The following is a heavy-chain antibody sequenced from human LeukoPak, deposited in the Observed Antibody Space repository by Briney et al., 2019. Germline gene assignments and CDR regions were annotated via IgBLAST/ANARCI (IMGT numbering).Heavy chain of an antibody. D-gene: IGHD3-3*01. V-gene: IGHV3-30-3*01. J-gene: IGHJ3*01. CDR1: GFTFSDYA. Sequence: GGSLRLSCAASGFTFSDYAMHWVRQAPCKELEWVAVLSYGGTNKYYADSVKGRFTISRDNSKNTMFLQMNSLRAEDTAVYHCARDRSGYANDAFDFWGQGTMVTVSS. CDR2: LSYGGTNK. CDR3: ARDRSGYANDAFDF.